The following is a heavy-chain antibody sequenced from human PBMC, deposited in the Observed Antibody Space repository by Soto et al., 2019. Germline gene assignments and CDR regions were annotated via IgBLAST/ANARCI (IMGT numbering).Heavy chain of an antibody. V-gene: IGHV5-51*01. J-gene: IGHJ5*02. Sequence: EVQLVQSGAEVKKPGESLKISCQASGYSFTKYWIGWVRQMPGEGLEGMGVIYPGDSDTKYSPYFQGRVTISGDKSLSTAYLQSSSPKASDTAIYSCARLDDYLWGSPTWFDTWAQGTLVTVSS. CDR1: GYSFTKYW. D-gene: IGHD3-16*01. CDR3: ARLDDYLWGSPTWFDT. CDR2: IYPGDSDT.